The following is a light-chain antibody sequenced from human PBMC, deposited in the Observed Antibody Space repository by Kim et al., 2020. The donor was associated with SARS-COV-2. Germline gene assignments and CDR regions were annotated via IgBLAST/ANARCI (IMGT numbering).Light chain of an antibody. CDR2: AAS. Sequence: AIQMTQSPSSLSVSVGDRVTITCRASQGIRNDLGWYQQKPGKAPKLLIYAASSLQSGVPSRFSGSRSGTDFTLTISSLQPEDFATYYCLHDYNYPRTFGQGTKVDIK. CDR1: QGIRND. J-gene: IGKJ1*01. CDR3: LHDYNYPRT. V-gene: IGKV1-6*01.